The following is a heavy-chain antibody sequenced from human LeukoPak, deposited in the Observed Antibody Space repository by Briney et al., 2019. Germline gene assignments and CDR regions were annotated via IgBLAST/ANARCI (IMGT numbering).Heavy chain of an antibody. J-gene: IGHJ3*02. CDR2: IYPGDSDT. CDR3: ARRYYYDSSGYSGAFDI. CDR1: GYSVTSYW. V-gene: IGHV5-51*03. D-gene: IGHD3-22*01. Sequence: GESLKISCKGSGYSVTSYWIGWVRQMPGKGLEWMGIIYPGDSDTRYSPSFQGQVTISADKSISTAYLQWSSLKASDTAMYYCARRYYYDSSGYSGAFDIWGQGTMVTVSS.